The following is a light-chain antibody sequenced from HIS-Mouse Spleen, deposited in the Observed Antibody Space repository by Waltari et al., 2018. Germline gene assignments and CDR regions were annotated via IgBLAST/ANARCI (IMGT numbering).Light chain of an antibody. Sequence: QSALTQPPSVSGSPGQSVTISCTGTSSDVGSYNRVSWYQQPPGTAPKFMIYEVSSRPSGAPDRCSGSKSGNTASLTISGLQAEDEADYYCSSYTSSSTVFGTGTKVTVL. V-gene: IGLV2-18*02. J-gene: IGLJ1*01. CDR1: SSDVGSYNR. CDR3: SSYTSSSTV. CDR2: EVS.